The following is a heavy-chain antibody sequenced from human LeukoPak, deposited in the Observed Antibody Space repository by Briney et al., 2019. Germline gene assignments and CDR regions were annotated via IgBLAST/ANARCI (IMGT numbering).Heavy chain of an antibody. D-gene: IGHD5-18*01. V-gene: IGHV4-39*01. CDR1: GGSISSSSYY. CDR3: ARQFVGYSFFDY. Sequence: SETLSLTCTVSGGSISSSSYYWGWIRQPPGKGLEWIGSICYSGSTYYNPSLKSRVTISVDTSKNQFSLKLSSVTAADTAVYYCARQFVGYSFFDYWGQGTLVTVSS. J-gene: IGHJ4*02. CDR2: ICYSGST.